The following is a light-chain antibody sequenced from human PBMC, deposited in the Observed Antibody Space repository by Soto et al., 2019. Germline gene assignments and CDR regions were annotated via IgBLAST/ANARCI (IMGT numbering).Light chain of an antibody. V-gene: IGLV2-8*01. CDR2: EVS. Sequence: QSALTQPPSASGSPGQSVTISCTGTSSDVGGYNYVSWYQQHPGKAPKLMIYEVSKRPSGVPDRFSGSKSGNTASLTVSGLQAEDEADSYCSSYAGSNNFGVFGGGTKVTVL. J-gene: IGLJ3*02. CDR1: SSDVGGYNY. CDR3: SSYAGSNNFGV.